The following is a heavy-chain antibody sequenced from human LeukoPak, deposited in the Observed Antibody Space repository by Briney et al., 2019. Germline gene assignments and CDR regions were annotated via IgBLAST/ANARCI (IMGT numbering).Heavy chain of an antibody. CDR2: ISDSFRIT. Sequence: GGSLRLSCAASGFPFSSYAMSWVRQPPGKELECISTISDSFRITDDADSVKGRFTISRGNSKNTLYLQMNTLRAEDTAVYYCAKRHGDYFDYWGQGTLVTVSS. V-gene: IGHV3-23*01. CDR3: AKRHGDYFDY. J-gene: IGHJ4*02. CDR1: GFPFSSYA. D-gene: IGHD4-17*01.